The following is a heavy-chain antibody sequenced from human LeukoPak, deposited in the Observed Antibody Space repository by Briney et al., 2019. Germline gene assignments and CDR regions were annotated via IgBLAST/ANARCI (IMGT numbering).Heavy chain of an antibody. Sequence: RGSLRLSSAASGFTFSKYWMRWVRHAPGKGLESVSRINTDGTVTTYADSVKGRFTVSRDNADNTMFLQMNSVRDEDTAVYYCATKQWLAPPPDSWGQGTPVTVSS. CDR3: ATKQWLAPPPDS. V-gene: IGHV3-74*01. J-gene: IGHJ4*02. CDR2: INTDGTVT. CDR1: GFTFSKYW. D-gene: IGHD6-19*01.